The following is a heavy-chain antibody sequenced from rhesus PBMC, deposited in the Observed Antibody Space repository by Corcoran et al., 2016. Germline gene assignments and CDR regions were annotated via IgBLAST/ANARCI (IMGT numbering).Heavy chain of an antibody. CDR1: GGSISSGYYY. CDR3: ARRYSYYILFDY. Sequence: QVQLQESGPALVKPSETLSLTCPVSGGSISSGYYYWSWIRQPPGRGLEWIGYITYSVNTNYNPPRKSRVTTARDTSKNQFSLKVSSVTAADTAVYYCARRYSYYILFDYWGQGVLVTVSS. J-gene: IGHJ4*01. D-gene: IGHD5-24*01. CDR2: ITYSVNT. V-gene: IGHV4-122*02.